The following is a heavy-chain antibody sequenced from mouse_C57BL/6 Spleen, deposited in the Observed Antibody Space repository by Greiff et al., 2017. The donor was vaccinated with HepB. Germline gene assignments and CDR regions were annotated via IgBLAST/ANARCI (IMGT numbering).Heavy chain of an antibody. CDR3: ARRESYYYGSSSYWYFDV. CDR2: IYPGSGNT. CDR1: GYTFTDYY. Sequence: QVQLQQSGAELVRPGASVKLSCKASGYTFTDYYINWVKQRPGQGLEWIARIYPGSGNTYYNEKFKGKATLTAEKSSSTAYMQLSSLTSEDSAVYFCARRESYYYGSSSYWYFDVWGTGTTVTVSS. J-gene: IGHJ1*03. D-gene: IGHD1-1*01. V-gene: IGHV1-76*01.